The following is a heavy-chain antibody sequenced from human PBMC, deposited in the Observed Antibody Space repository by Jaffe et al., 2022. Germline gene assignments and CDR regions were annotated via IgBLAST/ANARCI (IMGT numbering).Heavy chain of an antibody. CDR1: GYTFTGYY. J-gene: IGHJ5*02. CDR3: ARDHYYGSGSYYPRRINWFDP. D-gene: IGHD3-10*01. V-gene: IGHV1-2*02. Sequence: QVQLVQSGAEVKKPGASVKVSCKASGYTFTGYYMHWVRQAPGQGLEWMGWINPNSGGTNYAQKFQGRVTMTRDTSISTAYMELSRLRSDDTAVYYCARDHYYGSGSYYPRRINWFDPWGQGTLVTVSS. CDR2: INPNSGGT.